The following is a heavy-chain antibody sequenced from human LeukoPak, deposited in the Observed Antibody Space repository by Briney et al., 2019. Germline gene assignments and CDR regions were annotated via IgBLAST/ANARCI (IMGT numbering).Heavy chain of an antibody. D-gene: IGHD6-13*01. V-gene: IGHV3-30*04. CDR1: GFTFSRFA. CDR2: TSYDGSYK. J-gene: IGHJ4*02. CDR3: ARVSGAEAATGGYFDR. Sequence: PGGSLRLSCAASGFTFSRFAVHWVRQAPGKGLEWVAVTSYDGSYKYYADSVQGRFTISRDNSKNTLYLQMNSLSTEDTAVYYCARVSGAEAATGGYFDRWGQGTLVTVSS.